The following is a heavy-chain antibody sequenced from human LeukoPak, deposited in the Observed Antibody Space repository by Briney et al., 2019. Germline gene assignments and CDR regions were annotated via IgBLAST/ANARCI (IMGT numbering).Heavy chain of an antibody. CDR2: IIPIFGTA. D-gene: IGHD6-19*01. J-gene: IGHJ4*02. Sequence: GASVKVSCKASGGTFSSYAISWVRQAPGQGLEWVGGIIPIFGTANYAQKFQGRATITADESTSTAYMELSSLRSEDTAVYYCAREASSSGWFDYWGQGTLVTVSS. CDR3: AREASSSGWFDY. V-gene: IGHV1-69*13. CDR1: GGTFSSYA.